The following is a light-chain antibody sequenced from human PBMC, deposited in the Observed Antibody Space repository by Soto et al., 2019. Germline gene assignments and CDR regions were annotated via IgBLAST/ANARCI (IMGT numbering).Light chain of an antibody. CDR3: QSYDSSLGAPYV. CDR1: CSNYGPGHD. V-gene: IGLV1-40*01. CDR2: GNS. J-gene: IGLJ1*01. Sequence: QTVLTYPASGSALSGQGVNSSSTRSCSNYGPGHDVPWCQQRPGTAPKRLIYGNSNRPSGVPDRFSGSKSGTSASLAITGLQAEDEADYYCQSYDSSLGAPYVFGTGTKVTVL.